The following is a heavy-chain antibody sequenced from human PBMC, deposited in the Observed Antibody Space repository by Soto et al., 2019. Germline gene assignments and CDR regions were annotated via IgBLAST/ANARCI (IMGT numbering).Heavy chain of an antibody. Sequence: ASVKVSCKASGYTFTSYGISWVRQAPGQGLEWMGWISAYNGNTNYAQKLQGRVTMTTDTSTSTAYMELRSLRSDDTAVYYCARYGVVIVGHYYYYGMDVWGQGTTVTVSS. D-gene: IGHD3-3*01. CDR1: GYTFTSYG. CDR2: ISAYNGNT. J-gene: IGHJ6*02. V-gene: IGHV1-18*01. CDR3: ARYGVVIVGHYYYYGMDV.